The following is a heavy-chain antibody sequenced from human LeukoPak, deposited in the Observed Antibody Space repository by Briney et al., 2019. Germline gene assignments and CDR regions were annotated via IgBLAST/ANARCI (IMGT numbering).Heavy chain of an antibody. V-gene: IGHV3-30*18. CDR1: GFTFSSYV. Sequence: PGGSLRLSCAASGFTFSSYVMHWVRQAPGKGLEWVAVISYDGSNKYYADSVKGRFTISRDNSKNTLYLQMNSLRAEDTAVYYCAKGNPKWERTVYFDYWGQGTLVTVSS. CDR2: ISYDGSNK. CDR3: AKGNPKWERTVYFDY. D-gene: IGHD1-26*01. J-gene: IGHJ4*02.